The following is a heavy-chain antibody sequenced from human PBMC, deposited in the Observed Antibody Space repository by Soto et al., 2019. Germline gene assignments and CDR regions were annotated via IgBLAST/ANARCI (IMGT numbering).Heavy chain of an antibody. V-gene: IGHV4-34*01. CDR1: GGSFSGYY. D-gene: IGHD2-15*01. J-gene: IGHJ5*02. CDR2: INHSGST. Sequence: SETLSLTCAVYGGSFSGYYWSWIRQPPGKGLEWIGEINHSGSTNYNPSLKSRVTISVDTSKNQFSLKLSSVTAADTAVYYCSRGLGYCSGGSCYSGILRGSSSGYGRAWFDPWGQGTLVTVSS. CDR3: SRGLGYCSGGSCYSGILRGSSSGYGRAWFDP.